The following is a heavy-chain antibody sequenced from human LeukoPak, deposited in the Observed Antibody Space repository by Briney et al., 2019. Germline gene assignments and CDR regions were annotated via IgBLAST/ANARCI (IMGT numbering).Heavy chain of an antibody. CDR2: INPNSGGT. V-gene: IGHV1-2*02. Sequence: ASVKVSCKASGYTFTGYYMHWVRQAPGQGLEWMGWINPNSGGTNYAQKFQGRVTMTRDTSISTAYMELSRLRSDDTAVYYCARDAHSYGYSASYYYYNMDVLCKGTTVTVSS. J-gene: IGHJ6*03. CDR1: GYTFTGYY. D-gene: IGHD5-18*01. CDR3: ARDAHSYGYSASYYYYNMDV.